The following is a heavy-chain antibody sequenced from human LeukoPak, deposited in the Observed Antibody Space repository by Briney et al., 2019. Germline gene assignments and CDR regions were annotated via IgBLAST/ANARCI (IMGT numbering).Heavy chain of an antibody. CDR2: INQDGSEN. CDR3: TKGRSNHY. D-gene: IGHD3-10*01. Sequence: PGGSLRLSCAASGFTFSDFWMGWVRQVPGKGLEWVANINQDGSENYYVDSVKGRFTISRDNAKNSLYLQMNSLRAEDTAVYYCTKGRSNHYWGQGTLVTVST. J-gene: IGHJ4*02. CDR1: GFTFSDFW. V-gene: IGHV3-7*01.